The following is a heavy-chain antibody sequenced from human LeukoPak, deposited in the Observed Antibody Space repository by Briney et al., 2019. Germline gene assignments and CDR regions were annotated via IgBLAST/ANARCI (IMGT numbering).Heavy chain of an antibody. V-gene: IGHV3-21*01. J-gene: IGHJ4*02. CDR1: GFTFSSYS. Sequence: KSGGSLRLSCAASGFTFSSYSMNWVRQAPGKGLEWVSSISTSSSYIYYADSVKGRFTISRDNARNSLYLQMNSLRAEDTAVYYCARGYLGATLFSSIDYWGQGTLVTVSS. CDR2: ISTSSSYI. CDR3: ARGYLGATLFSSIDY. D-gene: IGHD1-26*01.